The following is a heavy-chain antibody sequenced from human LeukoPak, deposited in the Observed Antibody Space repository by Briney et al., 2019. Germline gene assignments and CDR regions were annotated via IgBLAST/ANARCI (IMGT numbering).Heavy chain of an antibody. J-gene: IGHJ4*02. Sequence: ASVKVSCKTSGGTFVTYAFSWVRQAPGQGLEWMGRIIPIFGRVHYAQKFQGRVTMTSATSISAAYMELSRLRSDDTAVYYCARDRAGTTGHDYCGQGTLVTVSS. D-gene: IGHD1-7*01. CDR2: IIPIFGRV. V-gene: IGHV1-69*04. CDR1: GGTFVTYA. CDR3: ARDRAGTTGHDY.